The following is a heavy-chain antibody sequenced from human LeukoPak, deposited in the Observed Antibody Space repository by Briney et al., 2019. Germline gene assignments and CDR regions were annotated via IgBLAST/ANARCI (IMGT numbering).Heavy chain of an antibody. CDR2: IWYDGSNK. CDR3: ARDYHGDYGHFDY. Sequence: SGGSLRLSCAASGFTFSSYGMHWVRQAPGKGLEWVAVIWYDGSNKYYADSVKGRFTISRDNSKNTPYLQMNSLRAEDTAVYYCARDYHGDYGHFDYWGQGTLVTVSS. V-gene: IGHV3-33*01. J-gene: IGHJ4*02. CDR1: GFTFSSYG. D-gene: IGHD4-17*01.